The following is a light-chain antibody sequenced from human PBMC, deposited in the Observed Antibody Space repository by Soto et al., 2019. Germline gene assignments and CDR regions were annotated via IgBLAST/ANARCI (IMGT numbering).Light chain of an antibody. CDR3: SSYTSTNTLVI. V-gene: IGLV2-14*01. J-gene: IGLJ2*01. Sequence: QSVLTQPASVSGFPGQSITISCTGTSSDIGGYNFVSWYQQHPDKGPKLLISQVSHRPSGISDRFSGSKSGNTASLTISDLPTDDEADYYCSSYTSTNTLVIFGGGTKLTVL. CDR2: QVS. CDR1: SSDIGGYNF.